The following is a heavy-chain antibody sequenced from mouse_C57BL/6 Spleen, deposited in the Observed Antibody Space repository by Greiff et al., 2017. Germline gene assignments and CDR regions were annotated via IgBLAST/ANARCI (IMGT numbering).Heavy chain of an antibody. V-gene: IGHV1-64*01. Sequence: QVQLQQPGAELVKPGASVKLSCKASGYTFTSYWMHWVKQRPGKGLEWIGMIHPNSGSTNYTEKFKSKATMTVDKSSSTAYMQLSILTAEDSAVYYWARQGIYYAIDYWGPGTSVSVSS. CDR3: ARQGIYYAIDY. CDR2: IHPNSGST. J-gene: IGHJ4*01. CDR1: GYTFTSYW.